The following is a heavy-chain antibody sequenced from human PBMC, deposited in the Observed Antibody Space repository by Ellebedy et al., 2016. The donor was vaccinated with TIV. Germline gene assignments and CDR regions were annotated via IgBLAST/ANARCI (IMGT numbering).Heavy chain of an antibody. CDR3: ARIFCTSDECSYKFDS. J-gene: IGHJ4*02. Sequence: MPSETLSLTCGVSGDSINSDNWWSWVRQTPGEGLEYIGEIYHNGRANYNPSLKSRLTMSVDNSKNQFSLKLSSVTAADTAVYYCARIFCTSDECSYKFDSWGQGVLVIVSS. D-gene: IGHD2-8*02. CDR2: IYHNGRA. V-gene: IGHV4-4*02. CDR1: GDSINSDNW.